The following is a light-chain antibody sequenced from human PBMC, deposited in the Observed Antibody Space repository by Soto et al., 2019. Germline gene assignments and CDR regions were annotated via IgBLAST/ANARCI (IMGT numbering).Light chain of an antibody. V-gene: IGLV1-40*01. CDR1: SSNIGARYD. CDR3: QSYDSSLSYV. J-gene: IGLJ1*01. CDR2: GNS. Sequence: QSVLTQPPSVSGAPGRRVTISCTGSSSNIGARYDVHWYQQLPGTAPKLLIYGNSNRPSGVPDRFSGSKSGTSASLAITGLQAEDEADYYCQSYDSSLSYVFGTGTKVTVL.